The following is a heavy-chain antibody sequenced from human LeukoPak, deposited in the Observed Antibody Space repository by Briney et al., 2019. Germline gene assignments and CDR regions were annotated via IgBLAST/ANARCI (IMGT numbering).Heavy chain of an antibody. J-gene: IGHJ3*01. CDR3: ARGITSIS. CDR2: IISDGGTT. V-gene: IGHV3-64*01. D-gene: IGHD2/OR15-2a*01. CDR1: GFTFSSYP. Sequence: GGSLSPSRAASGFTFSSYPMHWVRQAPGKGLEYVSAIISDGGTTYNPPSMKGRFTISRDNPKSTLYLQMGSLRAEDMAVYYCARGITSISWGQGALGALSS.